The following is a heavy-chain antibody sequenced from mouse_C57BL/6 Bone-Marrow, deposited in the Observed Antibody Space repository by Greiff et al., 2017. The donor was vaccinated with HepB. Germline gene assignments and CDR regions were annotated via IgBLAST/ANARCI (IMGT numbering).Heavy chain of an antibody. D-gene: IGHD2-4*01. CDR3: VRGDYYDYDDWYFDV. Sequence: DVQLVESGGGLVQPKGSLKLSCAASGFSFNTYAMNWVRQAPGKGLEWVARIRSKSNNYATYYADSVKDRFTISRDDSESMLYLQMNNLKTEDTAMYYCVRGDYYDYDDWYFDVWGTGTTVTVSS. V-gene: IGHV10-1*01. CDR2: IRSKSNNYAT. J-gene: IGHJ1*03. CDR1: GFSFNTYA.